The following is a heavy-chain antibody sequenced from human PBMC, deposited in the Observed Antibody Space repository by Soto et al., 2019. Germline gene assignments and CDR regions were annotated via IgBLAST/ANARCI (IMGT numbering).Heavy chain of an antibody. CDR2: IHPSGDTT. CDR3: AKDLWGSWTVDC. D-gene: IGHD3-16*01. J-gene: IGHJ4*02. V-gene: IGHV1-46*02. Sequence: QVQLVQSGAEVKEPGASVKVSCKASGFTFQNYHMHWVRQAPGQGLEWMGIIHPSGDTTTYAQNFQGRLAMTRDTSTSTAYMELSSLTSEDTAVYYCAKDLWGSWTVDCWGQGTLITVSS. CDR1: GFTFQNYH.